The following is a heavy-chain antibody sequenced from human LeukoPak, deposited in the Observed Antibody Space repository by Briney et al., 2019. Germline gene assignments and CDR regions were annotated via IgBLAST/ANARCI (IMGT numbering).Heavy chain of an antibody. J-gene: IGHJ4*02. D-gene: IGHD6-19*01. CDR3: ARQPNTSSQWVVYFDY. Sequence: SETLSLTCTVSGGSISSSSYYWGWIRQPPGKGLEWIGSIYYSGSTYYNPSLKSRVTISVDTSKNQFSLKLSSVTAADTAVYYCARQPNTSSQWVVYFDYWGQGTLVTVSS. CDR1: GGSISSSSYY. V-gene: IGHV4-39*01. CDR2: IYYSGST.